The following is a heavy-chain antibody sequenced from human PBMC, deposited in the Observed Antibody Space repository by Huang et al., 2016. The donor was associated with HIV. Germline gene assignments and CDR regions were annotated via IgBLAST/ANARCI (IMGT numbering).Heavy chain of an antibody. Sequence: QVQLQQWGAGLLKPSETLSLTCAVYGGSFSGYYWSWIRQPPGTGLEWIGEINHSGRTNYNPSLKSRVTISVDTSKNQFSLKLSSVTAADTAVYYCARILMYYNSSGYGFDYWGQGTLVTVSS. V-gene: IGHV4-34*01. CDR1: GGSFSGYY. J-gene: IGHJ4*02. D-gene: IGHD3-22*01. CDR3: ARILMYYNSSGYGFDY. CDR2: INHSGRT.